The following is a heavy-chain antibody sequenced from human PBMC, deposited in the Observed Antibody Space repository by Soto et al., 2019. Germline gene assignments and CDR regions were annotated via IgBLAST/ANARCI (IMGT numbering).Heavy chain of an antibody. CDR1: GFTFSSYG. Sequence: PGGSLRLSCAASGFTFSSYGMHWVRQAPGKGLEWVAVIWYDGSNKYYADSVKGRFTISRDNSKNTLYLQMNSLRAEDTAVYYCARFLVPAAIGPYTHYYYGMDVWGQGTTVTVSS. V-gene: IGHV3-33*01. J-gene: IGHJ6*02. D-gene: IGHD2-2*02. CDR3: ARFLVPAAIGPYTHYYYGMDV. CDR2: IWYDGSNK.